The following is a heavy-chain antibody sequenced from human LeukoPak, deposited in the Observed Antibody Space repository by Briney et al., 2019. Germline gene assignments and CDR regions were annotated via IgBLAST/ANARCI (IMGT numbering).Heavy chain of an antibody. Sequence: GSAVRLSCNASGGTFSIYAISWVRLAPGQGLGLMGVIIPIFGTANYAQKFQGRVTITTDEYTNTACMLLSSRRSEDTAVYYGARDTGATYAFDIWGQGTMVTVYS. CDR1: GGTFSIYA. D-gene: IGHD1-1*01. CDR2: IIPIFGTA. CDR3: ARDTGATYAFDI. V-gene: IGHV1-69*05. J-gene: IGHJ3*02.